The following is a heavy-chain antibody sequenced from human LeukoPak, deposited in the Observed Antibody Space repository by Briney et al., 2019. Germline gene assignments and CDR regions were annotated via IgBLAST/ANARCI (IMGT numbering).Heavy chain of an antibody. D-gene: IGHD3-10*01. V-gene: IGHV3-49*04. J-gene: IGHJ4*02. Sequence: PGGSLRLSCTASGFTFRDYGLGWVRQTPGKGLEWVGFIRSKAYGGTTEYAASVKGRFTISRDDSKSIAYLQMNSLRTEDTAVYYCTGSFGELSFFDYWGQGTLVTVSS. CDR1: GFTFRDYG. CDR3: TGSFGELSFFDY. CDR2: IRSKAYGGTT.